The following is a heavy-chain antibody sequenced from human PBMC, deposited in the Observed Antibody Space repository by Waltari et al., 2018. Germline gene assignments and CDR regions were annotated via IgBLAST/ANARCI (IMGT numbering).Heavy chain of an antibody. D-gene: IGHD3-9*01. CDR2: IKQDGSGT. J-gene: IGHJ4*02. Sequence: EVQLVESGGGLVQPGGSLRLSCEASGLAFSDYWVSWVRQAPGKGLEWVAKIKQDGSGTFYVESVKGRVTISRDNAKNLLYLQMNSLRVEDTAVYFCAMTGRLGTGLPWDWGQGTLVTVSS. CDR3: AMTGRLGTGLPWD. CDR1: GLAFSDYW. V-gene: IGHV3-7*01.